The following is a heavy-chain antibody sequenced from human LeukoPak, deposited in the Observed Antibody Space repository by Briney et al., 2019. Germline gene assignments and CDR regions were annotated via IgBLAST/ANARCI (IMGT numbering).Heavy chain of an antibody. V-gene: IGHV3-23*01. D-gene: IGHD3-10*01. CDR3: AKRGVVIRVFLVGFHKEAYYFDS. CDR1: GITLSNYG. J-gene: IGHJ4*02. CDR2: ISGSGGST. Sequence: GGSLRLSCRVSGITLSNYGMSWVRQAAGKGLEWVAGISGSGGSTKYADSVKGRFTISRDNAKNRLYLHRNSLRAEDTAMYFCAKRGVVIRVFLVGFHKEAYYFDSWGQGVLVTVSS.